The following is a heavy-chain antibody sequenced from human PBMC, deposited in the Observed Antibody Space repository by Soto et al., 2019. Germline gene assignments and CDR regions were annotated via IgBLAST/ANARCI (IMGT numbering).Heavy chain of an antibody. V-gene: IGHV3-33*03. D-gene: IGHD2-15*01. CDR2: IWYDGSTK. J-gene: IGHJ4*02. CDR3: ARWGYYKKLDY. CDR1: GFTFGSNG. Sequence: XGSLSLSFVASGFTFGSNGMHWVGQAPGKGLEWLAVIWYDGSTKYYADSVEGRFTISRDNSRNTLYLQMNSLRAEDTAVYYCARWGYYKKLDYWGQGSLVTVSS.